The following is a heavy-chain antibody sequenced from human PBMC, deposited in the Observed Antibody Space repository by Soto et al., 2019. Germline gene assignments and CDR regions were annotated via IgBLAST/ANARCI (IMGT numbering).Heavy chain of an antibody. CDR2: ISYDGSNK. CDR1: GFTFSSYA. D-gene: IGHD6-19*01. J-gene: IGHJ4*02. Sequence: GGSLRLSCAASGFTFSSYAMHWVRQAPGKGLEWVAVISYDGSNKYYADSVKGRFTISRDNSKNTLYLQMNSLRAEDTAVHYCARAPRYSSGWYSWGQGTLVTVSS. CDR3: ARAPRYSSGWYS. V-gene: IGHV3-30-3*01.